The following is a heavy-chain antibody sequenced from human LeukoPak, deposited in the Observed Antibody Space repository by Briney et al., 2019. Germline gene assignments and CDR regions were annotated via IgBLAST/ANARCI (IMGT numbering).Heavy chain of an antibody. D-gene: IGHD3-16*01. V-gene: IGHV3-33*01. CDR1: GFTFSAYG. CDR2: IWYDGSNQ. CDR3: ARIRSWAGGIDY. J-gene: IGHJ4*02. Sequence: GGSLRLSCAASGFTFSAYGMHWVRQAPGKGLEWVAVIWYDGSNQYYGDTVKGRFTISRDNAKNSLCLQMNSLRAEDTAVYYCARIRSWAGGIDYWGQGTLVTVSS.